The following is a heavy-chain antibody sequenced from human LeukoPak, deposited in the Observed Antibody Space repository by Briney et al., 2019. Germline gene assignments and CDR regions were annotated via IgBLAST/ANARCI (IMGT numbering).Heavy chain of an antibody. Sequence: GGSLRLSCAASGFTFSSYAMSWVRQAPGKGLEWVSAISGSGGSTYYADSVKGRFTISRDNSKNTLYLQMNSLRAEDTAVYYCANHRTYCGGDCYSGSRYWGQGTLVTVSP. CDR1: GFTFSSYA. CDR3: ANHRTYCGGDCYSGSRY. V-gene: IGHV3-23*01. J-gene: IGHJ4*02. D-gene: IGHD2-21*02. CDR2: ISGSGGST.